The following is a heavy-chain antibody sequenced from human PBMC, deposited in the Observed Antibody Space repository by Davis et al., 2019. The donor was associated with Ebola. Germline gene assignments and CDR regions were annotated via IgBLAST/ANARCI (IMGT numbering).Heavy chain of an antibody. D-gene: IGHD6-19*01. CDR3: TRGGQWLVVDYLDY. CDR2: IYSGGST. V-gene: IGHV3-53*01. CDR1: GFTVSSNY. Sequence: GESLKISCAASGFTVSSNYMSWVRQAPGKGLEWVSVIYSGGSTYYADSVKGRFTISRDNSKNTLYLQMNSLRTEDTAIYYCTRGGQWLVVDYLDYWGQGALVTVS. J-gene: IGHJ4*02.